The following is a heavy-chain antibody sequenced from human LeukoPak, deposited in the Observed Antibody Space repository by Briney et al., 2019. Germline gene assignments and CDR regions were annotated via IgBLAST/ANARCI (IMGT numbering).Heavy chain of an antibody. J-gene: IGHJ4*02. CDR1: GFSLSTSGVG. Sequence: GPTLVNPTQTLTLTCTFSGFSLSTSGVGVGWIRQPPGKALEWLALIYWDDDKRYSPSLKSRLTITKDTSKNQVVLTMTNMDPVDTATYYCAHSRQGYCSGGSCYSGVPYYFDYWGQGTLVTVSS. CDR3: AHSRQGYCSGGSCYSGVPYYFDY. V-gene: IGHV2-5*02. CDR2: IYWDDDK. D-gene: IGHD2-15*01.